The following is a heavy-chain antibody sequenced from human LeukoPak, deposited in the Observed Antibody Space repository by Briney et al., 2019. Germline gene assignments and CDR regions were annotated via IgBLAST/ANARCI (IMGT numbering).Heavy chain of an antibody. J-gene: IGHJ4*02. V-gene: IGHV3-23*01. D-gene: IGHD2-21*01. CDR1: GFTFSTYA. Sequence: SGGSLRLSCAASGFTFSTYAMSWVRQAPGEGLQWVSLISGSGDGAHYADSVKGRFTISRDNSKNTVYLQMTNLRAEDTAVYYCAKGYIQLWWFDYWGQGTLVTVSS. CDR3: AKGYIQLWWFDY. CDR2: ISGSGDGA.